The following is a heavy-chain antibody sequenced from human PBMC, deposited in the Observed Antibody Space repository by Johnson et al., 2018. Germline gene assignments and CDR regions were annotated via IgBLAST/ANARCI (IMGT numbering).Heavy chain of an antibody. CDR2: ISSSGSYI. CDR3: AKRFMQQLGFYYYYYMDV. V-gene: IGHV3-21*04. J-gene: IGHJ6*03. D-gene: IGHD6-13*01. CDR1: GFTFSSHS. Sequence: EVQLVESGGGLVKPGGSLRLSCAASGFTFSSHSLIWVRQAPGKGLEWVSSISSSGSYISYADSVKGRFTITRDNGKKSLYLQMNSLRAEDTAVYYCAKRFMQQLGFYYYYYMDVWGKGTTVTVSS.